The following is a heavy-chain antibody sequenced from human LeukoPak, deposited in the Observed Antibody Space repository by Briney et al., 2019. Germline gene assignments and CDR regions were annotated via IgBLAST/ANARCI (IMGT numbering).Heavy chain of an antibody. J-gene: IGHJ6*02. CDR2: INHSGST. Sequence: SETLSLTCAVYGGSFSGYYWSWIRQPPGKGLEWIGEINHSGSTNYNPSLKSRVTISVDTSKNQFSLKLSSVTAADTAVYYCARKSPPDYSGMGVWGQGTTVTVSS. V-gene: IGHV4-34*01. CDR1: GGSFSGYY. CDR3: ARKSPPDYSGMGV.